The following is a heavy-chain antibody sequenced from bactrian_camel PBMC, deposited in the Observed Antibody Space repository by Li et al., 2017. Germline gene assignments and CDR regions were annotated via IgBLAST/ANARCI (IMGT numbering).Heavy chain of an antibody. Sequence: HVQLVESGGGSVQAGGSLRLSCAASGFTVSTYCMAWFRQAPGKKREGVALLGTGATTTYADSVKGRFTISHDNAEKTVYLQMNSLQPDDAGMYICAAETYTTTGTCRNIDARSLGFWGQGTQVTVS. J-gene: IGHJ4*01. V-gene: IGHV3S53*01. CDR3: AAETYTTTGTCRNIDARSLGF. CDR1: GFTVSTYC. D-gene: IGHD2*01. CDR2: LGTGATT.